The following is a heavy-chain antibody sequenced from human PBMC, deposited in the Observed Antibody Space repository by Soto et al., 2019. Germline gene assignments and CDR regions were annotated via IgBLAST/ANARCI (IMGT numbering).Heavy chain of an antibody. Sequence: GASVKVSCKASGGTFSSYAISWVRQAPGQGLEWMGGIIPIFGTANYAQKFQGRVTITADKSTSTAYMELSSLRSEDTAVYYCARDNTSGYSYGPQSSYYYYGMDVWGQGTTVTVSS. V-gene: IGHV1-69*06. J-gene: IGHJ6*02. D-gene: IGHD5-18*01. CDR3: ARDNTSGYSYGPQSSYYYYGMDV. CDR1: GGTFSSYA. CDR2: IIPIFGTA.